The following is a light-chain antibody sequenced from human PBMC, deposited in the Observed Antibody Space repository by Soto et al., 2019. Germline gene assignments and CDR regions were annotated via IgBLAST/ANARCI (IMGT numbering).Light chain of an antibody. J-gene: IGKJ4*01. CDR2: WAS. CDR3: QQYYSIPLT. CDR1: QSVLYSSNNKNY. Sequence: DIVMTQSPDSLAVSLGERPTINCTSSQSVLYSSNNKNYLAWYQQKPGQPPKLLIYWASTRESGVPDRFSGSGSGTDFTLTINSLQAEDVAVYYCQQYYSIPLTFGGGTKVEIK. V-gene: IGKV4-1*01.